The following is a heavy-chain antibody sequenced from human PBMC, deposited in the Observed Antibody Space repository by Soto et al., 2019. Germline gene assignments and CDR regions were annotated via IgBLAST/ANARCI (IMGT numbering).Heavy chain of an antibody. D-gene: IGHD3-22*01. V-gene: IGHV3-30-3*01. J-gene: IGHJ6*02. CDR2: ISYDGSNK. CDR1: GFTFSSYA. CDR3: ATTNYYYDSSGTVPGGMDV. Sequence: QVQLVESGGGVVQPGRSLRLSCAASGFTFSSYAMHWVRQAPGKGLEWVAVISYDGSNKYYADSVKGRFTISRDNSKNTLYLQMNSLRAEDTAVYYCATTNYYYDSSGTVPGGMDVWGQGTTVTVSS.